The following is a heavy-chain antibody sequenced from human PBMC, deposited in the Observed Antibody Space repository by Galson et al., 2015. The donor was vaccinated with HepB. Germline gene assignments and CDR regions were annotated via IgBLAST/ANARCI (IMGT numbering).Heavy chain of an antibody. V-gene: IGHV3-11*06. D-gene: IGHD6-19*01. CDR3: ATYSEYSSGWYYFDY. CDR2: ISSSSGYT. J-gene: IGHJ4*02. CDR1: GFTFSDYY. Sequence: SLRLSCAASGFTFSDYYTSWIRRAPGKGLEWVSYISSSSGYTNYADSVKGRFTISRDNAKNSLYLQMNSLRAEDTAVYYCATYSEYSSGWYYFDYWGQGTLVTVTS.